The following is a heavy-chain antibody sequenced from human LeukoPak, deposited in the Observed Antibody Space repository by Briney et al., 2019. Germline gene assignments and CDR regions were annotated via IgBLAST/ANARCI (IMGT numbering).Heavy chain of an antibody. CDR1: GASMSNYY. D-gene: IGHD1-1*01. V-gene: IGHV4-59*01. Sequence: SETLSLTYTISGASMSNYYWSWIRQPPGKRPEWMAYISDSGSDIYNPSLKSRVTISLDTSNNQFSLKVSSVTAADTAVYYCARDPYLTGKFDYWGQGTLVTVSS. CDR2: ISDSGSD. CDR3: ARDPYLTGKFDY. J-gene: IGHJ4*02.